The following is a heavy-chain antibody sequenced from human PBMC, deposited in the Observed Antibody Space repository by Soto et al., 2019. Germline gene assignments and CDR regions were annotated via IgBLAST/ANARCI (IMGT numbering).Heavy chain of an antibody. CDR1: GFTFNNYG. CDR2: ISGGGGST. Sequence: EVQLLESGGGLVQPGGSLRLSCAASGFTFNNYGMSWVRQAPGKGLAWVSGISGGGGSTYYADSVKGRFTISRDNSKNTLYLQMNGLRAEDTALYYCAKGHYYEFWSVKRYYGVDVWGLGTTVTVSS. D-gene: IGHD3-3*01. J-gene: IGHJ6*02. CDR3: AKGHYYEFWSVKRYYGVDV. V-gene: IGHV3-23*01.